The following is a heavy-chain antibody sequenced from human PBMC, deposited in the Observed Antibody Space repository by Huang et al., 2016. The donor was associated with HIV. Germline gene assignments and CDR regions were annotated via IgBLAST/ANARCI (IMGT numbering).Heavy chain of an antibody. D-gene: IGHD6-13*01. Sequence: EVQLVQSGAEVKKPGESLKISCQGSGYSFNTYWIAWVRQMPGKGPEWMGLIYPGDSDTIDSPSFQGQVTISADKSIDTAYLQWRSLKASDTAMYYCARKFSSTWYRAFDLWGQGTMVTVSS. CDR3: ARKFSSTWYRAFDL. J-gene: IGHJ3*01. V-gene: IGHV5-51*01. CDR1: GYSFNTYW. CDR2: IYPGDSDT.